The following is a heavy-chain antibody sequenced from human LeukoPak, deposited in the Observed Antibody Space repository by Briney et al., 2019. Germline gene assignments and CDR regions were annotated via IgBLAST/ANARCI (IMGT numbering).Heavy chain of an antibody. CDR1: GFSFNIYC. V-gene: IGHV3-33*01. J-gene: IGHJ5*02. D-gene: IGHD3-22*01. CDR3: ARDCDTSGHYSCVDP. CDR2: IWSDGNRK. Sequence: GGSLTLFCEVSGFSFNIYCMQWARQAAGKGRVWVAFIWSDGNRKYYADSVKGRFSISRETAKNTRYLQMSSLRAEDTAVYYCARDCDTSGHYSCVDPWGRGTLVTVSS.